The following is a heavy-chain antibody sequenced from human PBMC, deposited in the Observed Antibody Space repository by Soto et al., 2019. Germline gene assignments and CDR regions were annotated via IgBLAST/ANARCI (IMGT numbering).Heavy chain of an antibody. V-gene: IGHV3-23*01. CDR2: ISGSGGST. D-gene: IGHD6-6*01. CDR1: GFTFSSYA. CDR3: AKHGLYSSSSPGFNWFDP. J-gene: IGHJ5*02. Sequence: GGSLRLSCAASGFTFSSYAMSWVRQAPGKGLEWVSAISGSGGSTYYADSVKGRFTISRDNSKNTLYLQMNSLRAEDTAVYYCAKHGLYSSSSPGFNWFDPWGQGTLVTVSS.